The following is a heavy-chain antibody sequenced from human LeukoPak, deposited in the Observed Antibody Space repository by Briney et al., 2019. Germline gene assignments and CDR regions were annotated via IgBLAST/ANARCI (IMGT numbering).Heavy chain of an antibody. CDR3: ATYFYGEYGSYYFDY. V-gene: IGHV4-4*02. CDR2: IYHSGTT. J-gene: IGHJ4*02. CDR1: GAFITNSHW. Sequence: SETLSLTCAVSGAFITNSHWWSWARPPPGKGLGWIGEIYHSGTTNYNPSLQSRVTMSVDKSKNQFSLKLSSVTAADTAVYYCATYFYGEYGSYYFDYWGQGTLVTVSS. D-gene: IGHD4-17*01.